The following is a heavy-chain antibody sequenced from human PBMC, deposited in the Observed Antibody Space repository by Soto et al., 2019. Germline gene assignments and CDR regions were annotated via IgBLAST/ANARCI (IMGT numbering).Heavy chain of an antibody. CDR1: GFTFSSYA. Sequence: GGSLRLSCAASGFTFSSYAMSWVRQAPGKGLEWVSAISGSGGSTNYADSVKGRFSISRDNSKNTLYLQMSSLRAEDTAVYYCAKKSGGYYDSTGYPFDYWGQGTLVTVSS. D-gene: IGHD3-22*01. CDR2: ISGSGGST. CDR3: AKKSGGYYDSTGYPFDY. J-gene: IGHJ4*02. V-gene: IGHV3-23*01.